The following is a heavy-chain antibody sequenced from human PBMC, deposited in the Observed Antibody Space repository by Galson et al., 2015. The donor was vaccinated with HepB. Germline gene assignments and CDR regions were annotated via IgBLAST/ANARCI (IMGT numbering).Heavy chain of an antibody. V-gene: IGHV3-74*01. J-gene: IGHJ4*02. Sequence: SLRLSCATSGFIFRKYWMYWVRQVPGRGLVWVSRIKGDGSRISYADSVKGRFAISRDNAKNMLYLQMNSLRAEDTAVYYCVRDSSGLDFWGQGALVTVSS. D-gene: IGHD6-19*01. CDR2: IKGDGSRI. CDR3: VRDSSGLDF. CDR1: GFIFRKYW.